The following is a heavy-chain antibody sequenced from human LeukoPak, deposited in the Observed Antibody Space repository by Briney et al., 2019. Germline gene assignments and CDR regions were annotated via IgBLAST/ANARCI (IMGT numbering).Heavy chain of an antibody. V-gene: IGHV1-24*01. CDR1: GYTLTELS. CDR2: FDPEDGET. Sequence: ASVKVSCKVSGYTLTELSMHWVRQAPGKGLEWMGGFDPEDGETIYAQKFQGRVTMTEDTSTDTAYMELSSLRSEDTAVYYCATEPSVVVPAARRNAFDIWGQGTMVTVSS. J-gene: IGHJ3*02. D-gene: IGHD2-2*01. CDR3: ATEPSVVVPAARRNAFDI.